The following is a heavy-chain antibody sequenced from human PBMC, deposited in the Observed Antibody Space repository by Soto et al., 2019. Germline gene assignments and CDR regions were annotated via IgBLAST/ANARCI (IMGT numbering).Heavy chain of an antibody. J-gene: IGHJ4*02. Sequence: GASVKVSCKASGGTFSSYAIGWVRQAPGQGLEWMGGIIPIFGTANYAQKFQGRVTITADESTSTAYMELSSLRSEDTAVYYCARDVGATTGSLDYWGQGTLVTVSS. CDR2: IIPIFGTA. CDR3: ARDVGATTGSLDY. V-gene: IGHV1-69*13. D-gene: IGHD1-26*01. CDR1: GGTFSSYA.